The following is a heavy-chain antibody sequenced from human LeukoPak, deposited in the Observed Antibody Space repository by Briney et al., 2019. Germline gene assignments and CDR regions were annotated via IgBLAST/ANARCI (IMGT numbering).Heavy chain of an antibody. D-gene: IGHD3-22*01. CDR2: ISAYNGNT. V-gene: IGHV1-18*01. J-gene: IGHJ4*02. CDR3: ARGNYYDSSGYYGFDY. Sequence: ASVKVSCKASGYTITSYGISWVRQAPGQGLEWMGWISAYNGNTNYAQKLQGRVTMTTDTSTSTAYMELRSLRSDDTAVYYCARGNYYDSSGYYGFDYWGQGTLVTVSS. CDR1: GYTITSYG.